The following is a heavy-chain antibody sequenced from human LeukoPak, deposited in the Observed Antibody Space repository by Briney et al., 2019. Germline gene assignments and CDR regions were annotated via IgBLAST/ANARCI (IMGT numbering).Heavy chain of an antibody. V-gene: IGHV3-9*01. CDR2: VSWDSGNI. CDR3: AKGPGWLLSKRYFDY. CDR1: GFTFGNDA. J-gene: IGHJ4*02. D-gene: IGHD3-22*01. Sequence: AGRSLRLSCAASGFTFGNDAMHWVRQAPGGGLEWVSSVSWDSGNIAYADSVKGRFSISRDNAKSSLYLEMSSLRAEDTALYYCAKGPGWLLSKRYFDYWGQGTPVIVSS.